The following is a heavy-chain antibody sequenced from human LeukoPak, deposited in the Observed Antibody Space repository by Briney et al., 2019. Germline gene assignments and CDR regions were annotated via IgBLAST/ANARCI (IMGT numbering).Heavy chain of an antibody. V-gene: IGHV4-59*13. CDR1: GGSISSYS. D-gene: IGHD2-15*01. Sequence: SETLSLTCSVSGGSISSYSWTWIRQPPGKGLEWIGSIYYSGSTYYNPSLKSRVTISVDTSKNQFSLKLSSVTAADTAVYYCARHGHCSGGSCYPWYYGMDVWGQGTTVTVSS. CDR2: IYYSGST. J-gene: IGHJ6*02. CDR3: ARHGHCSGGSCYPWYYGMDV.